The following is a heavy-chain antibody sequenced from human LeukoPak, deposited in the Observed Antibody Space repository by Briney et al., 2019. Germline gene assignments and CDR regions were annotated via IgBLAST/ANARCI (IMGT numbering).Heavy chain of an antibody. CDR1: GCTFSAYS. Sequence: GGSLRLSCAASGCTFSAYSMNWVREAREKGVEGGSYIGSSSSPIYYADSVKGRFTISRDNAKNSLYLQMDSLRAEDTAVYYCARDQAYSFDYWGQGTLVTVSS. CDR3: ARDQAYSFDY. CDR2: IGSSSSPI. J-gene: IGHJ4*02. V-gene: IGHV3-48*01. D-gene: IGHD4-11*01.